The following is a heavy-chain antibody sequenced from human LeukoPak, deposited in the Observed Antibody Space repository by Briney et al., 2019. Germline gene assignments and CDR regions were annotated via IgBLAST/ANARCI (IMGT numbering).Heavy chain of an antibody. Sequence: SETLSLTCALSGASVSGSNYYWGRIRQPPGKGLEWIGNIYSSGSTYYNASLQSRVTISIDTSKNQFSLRLNSVTAADTAMYYCAKSGGYGLIDYWGQGTRVTVSS. CDR2: IYSSGST. V-gene: IGHV4-39*01. CDR1: GASVSGSNYY. D-gene: IGHD1-26*01. CDR3: AKSGGYGLIDY. J-gene: IGHJ4*02.